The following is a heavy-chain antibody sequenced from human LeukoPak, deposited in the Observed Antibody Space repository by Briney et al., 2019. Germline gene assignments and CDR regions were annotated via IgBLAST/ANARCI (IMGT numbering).Heavy chain of an antibody. CDR3: ARAYSSGWFPSDY. Sequence: PGGSLRLYCAASGFTFSSYGMHWVRQAPGKGLEWVAVIWYDGSIKYYAESVKGRSTISRDNSKNTLYLQMNSLRAEDTAVYYCARAYSSGWFPSDYWGQGTLVTVSS. D-gene: IGHD6-19*01. J-gene: IGHJ4*02. V-gene: IGHV3-33*01. CDR1: GFTFSSYG. CDR2: IWYDGSIK.